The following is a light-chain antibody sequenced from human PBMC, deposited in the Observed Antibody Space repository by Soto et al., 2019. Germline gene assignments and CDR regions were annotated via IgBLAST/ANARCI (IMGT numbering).Light chain of an antibody. CDR3: CSYAGDTTFYV. CDR1: SGDVGKCNL. Sequence: QSVLTQPASVSGSPGQSITISCTGTSGDVGKCNLVSWYQHHPGRAPKLIIYDVTQWPSGASTRFSGSKSGNTASLTIFGLQADDEADYYCCSYAGDTTFYVFGTGTKVTVL. V-gene: IGLV2-23*02. CDR2: DVT. J-gene: IGLJ1*01.